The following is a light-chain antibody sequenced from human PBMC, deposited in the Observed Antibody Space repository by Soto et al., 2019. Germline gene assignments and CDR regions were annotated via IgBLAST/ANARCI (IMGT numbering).Light chain of an antibody. CDR2: GNS. CDR1: SSNIGAGYD. J-gene: IGLJ2*01. Sequence: QSVLTQPPSVSGAPGQRVTISCTGSSSNIGAGYDVHWYQNLPGTAPKLLIYGNSNRPSGVPDRFSGSKSGTSASLAITGLQADDEADYYCQSYDTSLSVGVVFGGGTKLTV. CDR3: QSYDTSLSVGVV. V-gene: IGLV1-40*01.